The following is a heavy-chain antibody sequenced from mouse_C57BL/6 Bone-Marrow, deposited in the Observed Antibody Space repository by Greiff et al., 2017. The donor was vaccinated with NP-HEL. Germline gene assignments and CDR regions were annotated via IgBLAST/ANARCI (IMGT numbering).Heavy chain of an antibody. CDR2: IDPSDSYT. CDR3: ERDGSSYLGYFDV. J-gene: IGHJ1*03. Sequence: QVQLQQSGAELVKPGASVKLSCTASGYTFTSYCMQWVKQRPGQGLEWIGEIDPSDSYTNYNQKFKGKATLTVDTSSSTAYVQLSSLTSEDDAVYYCERDGSSYLGYFDVEGTGTAVTVSS. CDR1: GYTFTSYC. D-gene: IGHD1-1*01. V-gene: IGHV1-50*01.